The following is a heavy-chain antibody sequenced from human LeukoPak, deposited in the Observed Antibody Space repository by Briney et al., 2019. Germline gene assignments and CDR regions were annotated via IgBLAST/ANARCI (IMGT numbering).Heavy chain of an antibody. D-gene: IGHD1-26*01. V-gene: IGHV1-18*01. J-gene: IGHJ4*02. Sequence: GASVTVSCKASGYTFTIYGICWVRQAPGQGLERMGWISANNGNTKYAHNLQGRGTMTTDTPTSTAYMELRSLRSDDTAVYYCARSLSVGAPYYFDSWGQGTLVTVSS. CDR2: ISANNGNT. CDR3: ARSLSVGAPYYFDS. CDR1: GYTFTIYG.